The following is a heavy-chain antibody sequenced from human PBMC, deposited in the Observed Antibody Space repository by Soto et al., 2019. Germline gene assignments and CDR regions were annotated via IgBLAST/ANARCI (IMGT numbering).Heavy chain of an antibody. Sequence: SETLSLTCTVSGGYISSGGYYWSWIRQHPGKGLEWIGYIYYSGSTYYNPSLKSRVTISVDTSKNQFSLKLSSVTAADSAVYYCARGGGGYGDYVPEYFQHWGQGTLVTVSS. J-gene: IGHJ1*01. CDR3: ARGGGGYGDYVPEYFQH. CDR2: IYYSGST. V-gene: IGHV4-31*03. CDR1: GGYISSGGYY. D-gene: IGHD4-17*01.